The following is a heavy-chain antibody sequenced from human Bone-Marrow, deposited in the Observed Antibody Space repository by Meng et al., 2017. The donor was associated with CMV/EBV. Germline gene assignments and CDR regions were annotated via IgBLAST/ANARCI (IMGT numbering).Heavy chain of an antibody. CDR2: IIPILGTA. CDR1: GGTFNNYA. Sequence: SVKVSCKASGGTFNNYAISWVRQAPGQGLEWMGGIIPILGTAKYAQKFQGRVTITTDESTSTVNMELSSLRSEDTAVYYCARGYCSSTSCYWGTAYWGQRLLVPVYS. V-gene: IGHV1-69*05. CDR3: ARGYCSSTSCYWGTAY. D-gene: IGHD2-2*01. J-gene: IGHJ4*02.